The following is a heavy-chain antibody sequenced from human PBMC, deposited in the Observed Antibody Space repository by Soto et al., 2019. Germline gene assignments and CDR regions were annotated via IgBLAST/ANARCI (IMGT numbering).Heavy chain of an antibody. Sequence: PGGSLRLSCAASGFTFSSYAMSWVRQAPGKGLEWVSAISGSGGSTYYADSVKGRFTISRDNSKNTLYLQMNSLRAEDTAVYYCAKEWVLNPQLVLGWFDPWGQGTLVTVSS. CDR1: GFTFSSYA. CDR3: AKEWVLNPQLVLGWFDP. J-gene: IGHJ5*02. V-gene: IGHV3-23*01. D-gene: IGHD6-13*01. CDR2: ISGSGGST.